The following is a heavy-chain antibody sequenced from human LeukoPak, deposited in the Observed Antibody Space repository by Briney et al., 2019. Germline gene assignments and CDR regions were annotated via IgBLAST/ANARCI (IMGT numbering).Heavy chain of an antibody. J-gene: IGHJ4*02. Sequence: PSETLSLTCIVSGDSITNHYWSLIRRPPGEGLEWIGYIYYNGIINYNPSLKSRVTISVDTSRNQFSMKLNSVTAADTAVYYCAGSGGLANTGAVFDYWGQGTLVTVSS. CDR2: IYYNGII. CDR1: GDSITNHY. D-gene: IGHD3-10*01. CDR3: AGSGGLANTGAVFDY. V-gene: IGHV4-59*11.